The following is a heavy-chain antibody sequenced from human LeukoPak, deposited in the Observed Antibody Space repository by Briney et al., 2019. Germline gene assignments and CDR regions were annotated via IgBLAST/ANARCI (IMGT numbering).Heavy chain of an antibody. D-gene: IGHD6-13*01. Sequence: GGSLRLSCAASGFTFSSYWMNWVRQAPGKGLEWVSSISSSSSYIYYADSVKGRFTISRDNAKNSLYLQMNSLRAEDTAVYYCARAMSSSRGPFDYWGQGTLVTVSS. J-gene: IGHJ4*02. V-gene: IGHV3-21*01. CDR3: ARAMSSSRGPFDY. CDR2: ISSSSSYI. CDR1: GFTFSSYW.